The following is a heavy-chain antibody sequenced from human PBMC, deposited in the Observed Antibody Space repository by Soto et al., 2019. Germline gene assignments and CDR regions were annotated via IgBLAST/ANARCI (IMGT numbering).Heavy chain of an antibody. V-gene: IGHV3-30-3*01. CDR3: ARGSHKRYCSGDTCYSGFDP. Sequence: GGSLRLSCAASGFTFSSYAMHWVRQAPGKGLEWLAVISYDGSNKDYADSVKGRFNISRDNSKNTLFLQMNSLRPEDSALYYCARGSHKRYCSGDTCYSGFDPWGQGTLVTVSS. D-gene: IGHD2-15*01. CDR1: GFTFSSYA. J-gene: IGHJ5*02. CDR2: ISYDGSNK.